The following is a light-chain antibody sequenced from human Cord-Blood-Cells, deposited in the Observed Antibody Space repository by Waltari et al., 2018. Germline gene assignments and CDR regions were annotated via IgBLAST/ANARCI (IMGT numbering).Light chain of an antibody. CDR3: QAWDSSPVV. J-gene: IGLJ2*01. CDR1: KLGDKD. V-gene: IGLV3-1*01. CDR2: QDS. Sequence: SYELTQPPSVSVSPGQTASITCSGDKLGDKDDCWYQQKPGLSPVLVIYQDSKRPSGIPERFSGSNSGNTATLTISGTQAMDEADYYCQAWDSSPVVFGGGTKLTVL.